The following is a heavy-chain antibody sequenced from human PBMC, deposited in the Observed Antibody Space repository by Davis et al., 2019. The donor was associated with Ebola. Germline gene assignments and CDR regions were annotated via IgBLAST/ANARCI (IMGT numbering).Heavy chain of an antibody. V-gene: IGHV3-30*02. Sequence: GESLKISCAASGFIFSSYGMHWVRQAPGKGLEWVAFIRYDGSNKYYADSVKGRFTISRDNSKNTLYLQMNSLRAEDTAVYYCAKDGLGHHWGQGTLVTVSS. D-gene: IGHD7-27*01. CDR2: IRYDGSNK. CDR3: AKDGLGHH. J-gene: IGHJ4*02. CDR1: GFIFSSYG.